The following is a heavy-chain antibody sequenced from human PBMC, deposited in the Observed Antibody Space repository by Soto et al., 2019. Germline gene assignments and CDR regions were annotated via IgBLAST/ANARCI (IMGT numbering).Heavy chain of an antibody. CDR1: GFTVSNNY. D-gene: IGHD3-10*01. V-gene: IGHV3-53*01. CDR3: GTRPGGGGY. CDR2: IYSGGYT. J-gene: IGHJ4*02. Sequence: EVQLVESGGGLIQPGGSLRLSCAVSGFTVSNNYMSWVRQAPGKGLEGVSVIYSGGYTAYGDSVKGRFTISRDNSKNTIYLQKKSLGTADPAVFYGGTRPGGGGYWGQGTLVTVSS.